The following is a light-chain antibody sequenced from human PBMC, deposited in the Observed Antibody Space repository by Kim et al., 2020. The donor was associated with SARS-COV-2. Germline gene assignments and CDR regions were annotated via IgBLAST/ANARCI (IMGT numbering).Light chain of an antibody. V-gene: IGLV6-57*03. CDR1: SGSIASNY. J-gene: IGLJ2*01. CDR3: QSYDSSSMV. Sequence: NFMLTQPHSVSESPGKTVTISCTRSSGSIASNYVQWYQQRPGSAPTTVIYEDNQRPSGVPDRFSASIDSSSNSASLTISGLKTDDEADYYCQSYDSSSMVFGGGTQLTVL. CDR2: EDN.